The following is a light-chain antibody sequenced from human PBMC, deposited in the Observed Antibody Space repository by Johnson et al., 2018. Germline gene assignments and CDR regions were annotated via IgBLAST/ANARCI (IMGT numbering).Light chain of an antibody. CDR3: GTWDSSLSAGNV. J-gene: IGLJ1*01. CDR1: SSNIGNNY. CDR2: ENN. Sequence: QSVLTQPPSVSAAPGQKVTISCSGSSSNIGNNYVSWYQQLPGTAPKLLIYENNKRPSGIPDRFSGSKSGTSATLGITGLQTGEEADYYCGTWDSSLSAGNVFGTGTNVTFL. V-gene: IGLV1-51*02.